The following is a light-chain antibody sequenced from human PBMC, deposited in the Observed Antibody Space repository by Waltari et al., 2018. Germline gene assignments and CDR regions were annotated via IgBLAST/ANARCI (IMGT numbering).Light chain of an antibody. V-gene: IGLV2-11*01. CDR2: DVS. CDR1: SSGIGDYHY. CDR3: V. Sequence: QSALTQPRSVSGSPGQSVTISCTGSSSGIGDYHYVSWYQQHPGKAPKFLIYDVSKRPSGVPDRFSGSKSGNTASLTISGLQTEDEADSGYVFGSGTKVTVL. J-gene: IGLJ1*01.